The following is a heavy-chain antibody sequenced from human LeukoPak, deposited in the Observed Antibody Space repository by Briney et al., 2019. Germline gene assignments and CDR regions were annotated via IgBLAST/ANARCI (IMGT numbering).Heavy chain of an antibody. V-gene: IGHV4-34*01. CDR1: GGSFSGYY. CDR2: INHSGST. J-gene: IGHJ4*02. D-gene: IGHD4-17*01. Sequence: TSETLSLTCAVYGGSFSGYYWSWIRQPPGKGLEWIGEINHSGSTNYNPSLKSRVTISVDTSKNQFSLKLSSVTAADTAVYYCARIHGGRYGDYSTWGQGTLVTVSS. CDR3: ARIHGGRYGDYST.